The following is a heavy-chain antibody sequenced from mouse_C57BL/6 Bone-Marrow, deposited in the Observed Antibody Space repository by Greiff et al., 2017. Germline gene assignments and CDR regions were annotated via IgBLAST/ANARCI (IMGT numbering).Heavy chain of an antibody. CDR2: IDPSYSYT. V-gene: IGHV1-50*01. CDR3: ARGGGGFAY. Sequence: QVQLQQPGAELVKPGASVKLSCKASGYTFTSYYMQWVKQRPGQGLEWIGEIDPSYSYTNYNQKFKGKATLTVDTSSSTAYMQLSSLASEDSAVSYCARGGGGFAYWGQGTMVTVSA. J-gene: IGHJ3*01. CDR1: GYTFTSYY.